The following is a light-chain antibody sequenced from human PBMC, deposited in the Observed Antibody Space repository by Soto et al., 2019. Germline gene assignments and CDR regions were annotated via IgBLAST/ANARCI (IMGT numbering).Light chain of an antibody. V-gene: IGKV1-5*03. CDR3: QQYNSYPYT. CDR1: RSISSW. J-gene: IGKJ2*01. Sequence: DIQMTQSPSTLSASIGDRVSVTCRASRSISSWVAWYQQKPGKAPKLLVYKASSLEGGVPSRFSGSGSGTEFTLTISSLQPDDFATYYSQQYNSYPYTFGQGTKLQIK. CDR2: KAS.